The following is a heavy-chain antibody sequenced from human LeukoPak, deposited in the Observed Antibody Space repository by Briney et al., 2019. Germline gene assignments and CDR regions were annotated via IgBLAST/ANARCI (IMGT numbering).Heavy chain of an antibody. D-gene: IGHD4-17*01. J-gene: IGHJ4*02. CDR3: ASRRRLRQHLKYYFDY. CDR2: INHSGST. CDR1: GGSFSGYY. V-gene: IGHV4-34*01. Sequence: PSETLSLTCAVYGGSFSGYYWRWIRQPPGKGLEWIGEINHSGSTNYNPSLKSRVTISVDTSKNQFSLKLSSVTAADTAVYYCASRRRLRQHLKYYFDYWGQGTLVTVSS.